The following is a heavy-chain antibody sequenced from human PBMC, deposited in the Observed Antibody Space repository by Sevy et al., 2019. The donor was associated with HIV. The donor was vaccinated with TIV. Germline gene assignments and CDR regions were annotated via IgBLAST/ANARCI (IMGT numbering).Heavy chain of an antibody. D-gene: IGHD6-13*01. CDR1: GFDVSNNY. J-gene: IGHJ5*02. Sequence: GSLRLSCAGSGFDVSNNYMSWVRQAPGKGLEWVSIIYSSGTTYYADSVKGGFTISRDKSKNTVYLQMSSLRADDTAFYHCARDYSRRPGWFDPWGQGTLVTVSS. CDR3: ARDYSRRPGWFDP. V-gene: IGHV3-53*01. CDR2: IYSSGTT.